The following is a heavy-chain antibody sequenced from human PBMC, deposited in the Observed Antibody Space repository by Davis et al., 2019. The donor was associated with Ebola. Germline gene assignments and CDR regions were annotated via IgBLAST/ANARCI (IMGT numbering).Heavy chain of an antibody. Sequence: ASVKVSCKASGYTFTDYYIHWVRQAPGQGLEWMGRINPNSGGTNYAQKFQGRVTMTRDTSISTAYMELSRLRSDDTVVYYCARVRYCGGDCSRHYYYGMDVWGKGTTVTVSS. CDR2: INPNSGGT. D-gene: IGHD2-21*02. CDR1: GYTFTDYY. J-gene: IGHJ6*04. V-gene: IGHV1-2*05. CDR3: ARVRYCGGDCSRHYYYGMDV.